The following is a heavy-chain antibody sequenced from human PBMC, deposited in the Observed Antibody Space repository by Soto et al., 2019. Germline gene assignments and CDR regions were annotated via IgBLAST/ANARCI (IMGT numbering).Heavy chain of an antibody. CDR2: ISWNSGSV. J-gene: IGHJ6*03. CDR3: AIDTLSGGNDYYCNMDV. Sequence: EVQLVESGGGLVQPGGSLRLSCAVSGFTFDEYAMHWVRQAPGKGLEWVSGISWNSGSVGYANSVKGRFTISRDNAKNSRYLQMNSLRAKDTASYYCAIDTLSGGNDYYCNMDVWGKGTAVTVSS. V-gene: IGHV3-9*01. CDR1: GFTFDEYA. D-gene: IGHD5-12*01.